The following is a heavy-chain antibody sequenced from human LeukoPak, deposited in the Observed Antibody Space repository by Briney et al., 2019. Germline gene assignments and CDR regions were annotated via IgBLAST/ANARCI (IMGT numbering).Heavy chain of an antibody. Sequence: GRSLRLSCAASGFTFSTYPMHWVRQAPGKGLEWVAVMSFDGDSKYYSDSVRGRFIVSRDNAKSTLYLQMNSMRPEDTAVYYCARAVQITGYSKLSHYYYYYMDVWGKGTTVTVSS. D-gene: IGHD1-20*01. CDR3: ARAVQITGYSKLSHYYYYYMDV. CDR1: GFTFSTYP. V-gene: IGHV3-30-3*01. CDR2: MSFDGDSK. J-gene: IGHJ6*03.